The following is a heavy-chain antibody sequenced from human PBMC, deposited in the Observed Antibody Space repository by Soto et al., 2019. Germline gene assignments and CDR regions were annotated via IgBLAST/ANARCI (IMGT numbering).Heavy chain of an antibody. V-gene: IGHV3-7*01. CDR1: GLTFSSSA. CDR2: IKQDGSAK. J-gene: IGHJ4*02. D-gene: IGHD6-19*01. Sequence: PGGSLILSCAASGLTFSSSAMHWVRQAPGKGLEWVANIKQDGSAKYYVDSVKGRFTISRDNAKNSLYLQMNSLRAEDTAVYYCASWLKTSGWYVLLEGSFDYWGQGTLVTVSS. CDR3: ASWLKTSGWYVLLEGSFDY.